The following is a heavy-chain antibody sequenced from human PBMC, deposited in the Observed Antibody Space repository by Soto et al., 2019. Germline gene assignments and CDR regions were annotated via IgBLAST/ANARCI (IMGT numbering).Heavy chain of an antibody. CDR2: ISAYNGNT. J-gene: IGHJ5*02. Sequence: ASVKVSCKASGYTFTSYGISWVRQAPGQGLEWMGWISAYNGNTNYAQKLQGRVTMTTDTSTSTAYMELRSLRSDDTAVYYCARVRQETGRITIFGVVTPNWFDPWGQGTLVTVSS. CDR1: GYTFTSYG. CDR3: ARVRQETGRITIFGVVTPNWFDP. V-gene: IGHV1-18*01. D-gene: IGHD3-3*01.